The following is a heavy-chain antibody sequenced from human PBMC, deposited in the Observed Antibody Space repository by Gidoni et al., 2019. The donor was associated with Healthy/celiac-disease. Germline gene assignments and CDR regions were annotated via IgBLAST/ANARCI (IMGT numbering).Heavy chain of an antibody. CDR2: INPNSGGT. CDR1: GYTYTGYY. V-gene: IGHV1-2*02. D-gene: IGHD2-2*01. J-gene: IGHJ5*02. Sequence: QVQLVQSGAEVKKPGASVKVSCKDSGYTYTGYYMHWGRQAPGQGLEWMGWINPNSGGTNYAQKFQGRVTMPRDTSISTAYMELSRLRSDDTAVYYCARENIVVVPAAMDWFDPWGQGTLVTVSS. CDR3: ARENIVVVPAAMDWFDP.